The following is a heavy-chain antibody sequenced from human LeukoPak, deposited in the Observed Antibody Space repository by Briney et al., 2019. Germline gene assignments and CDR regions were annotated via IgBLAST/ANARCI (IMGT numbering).Heavy chain of an antibody. D-gene: IGHD4-17*01. J-gene: IGHJ4*02. V-gene: IGHV3-30*04. CDR2: ISYDGSNK. CDR3: ARDPTDYAHWYFDY. CDR1: GFTFSSYA. Sequence: GRSLRLSCAASGFTFSSYAMHWVRQAPGKGLEWVAVISYDGSNKYYADSVKGRFTISRDNSKNTLYLQMNSLRAEDTAVYYCARDPTDYAHWYFDYWGQGTLVTVSS.